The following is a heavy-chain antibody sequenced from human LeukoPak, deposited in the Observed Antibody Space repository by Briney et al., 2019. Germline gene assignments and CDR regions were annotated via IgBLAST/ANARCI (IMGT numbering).Heavy chain of an antibody. CDR1: GFTFDDYA. CDR2: ISWNSGSI. J-gene: IGHJ3*02. Sequence: GRSLRLSCAASGFTFDDYAMHWVRQAPGKGLEWVSGISWNSGSIGYADSVKGRFTISRDNAKNSLYLQMNSLRAEDTALYYCARGLGYCSSTSCYIAFDIWGQGTMVTVSS. V-gene: IGHV3-9*01. CDR3: ARGLGYCSSTSCYIAFDI. D-gene: IGHD2-2*02.